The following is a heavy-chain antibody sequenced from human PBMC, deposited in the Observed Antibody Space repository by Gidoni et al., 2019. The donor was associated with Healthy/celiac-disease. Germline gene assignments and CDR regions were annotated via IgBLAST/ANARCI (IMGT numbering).Heavy chain of an antibody. J-gene: IGHJ4*02. CDR2: IFSNDEK. CDR3: ARITIEPDLYYFDY. Sequence: QVSLKESGPVLVKPTATLTLTCTVSGFHLSNARMGVSWLRKPPGKALEWLAHIFSNDEKSYSTSLKSRLTISKDTSKSQVVLTMTNMDPVDTATYYCARITIEPDLYYFDYWGQGTLVTVSS. V-gene: IGHV2-26*01. CDR1: GFHLSNARMG.